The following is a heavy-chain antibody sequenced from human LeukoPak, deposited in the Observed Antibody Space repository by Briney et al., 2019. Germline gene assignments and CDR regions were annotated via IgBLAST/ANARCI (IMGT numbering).Heavy chain of an antibody. V-gene: IGHV3-23*01. D-gene: IGHD3-9*01. CDR3: AKWGDYDILTGYYDPDY. Sequence: GGSLRLSCAASGFTFSSYAMSWVRQAPGKGLEWVSAISGSGGSTYYADSVKGRFTISRDNSKNTLYLQMNSLRAEDTAVYYCAKWGDYDILTGYYDPDYWGQGTLVTVSS. J-gene: IGHJ4*02. CDR2: ISGSGGST. CDR1: GFTFSSYA.